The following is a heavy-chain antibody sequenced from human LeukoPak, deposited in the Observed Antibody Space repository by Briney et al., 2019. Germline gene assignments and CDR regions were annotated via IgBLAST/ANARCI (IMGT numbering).Heavy chain of an antibody. J-gene: IGHJ6*03. CDR3: ARRRPYYYGSGRYYYYYMDV. D-gene: IGHD3-10*01. V-gene: IGHV4-39*01. CDR2: IYYSGST. CDR1: GGSISSSSYY. Sequence: SETLSLTCTVSGGSISSSSYYWGWIRQPPGKGLEWIGSIYYSGSTYYNPSLKSRVTISVDTSKNQFSLKLSSVTAADTAVYYCARRRPYYYGSGRYYYYYMDVWGKGTTVTISS.